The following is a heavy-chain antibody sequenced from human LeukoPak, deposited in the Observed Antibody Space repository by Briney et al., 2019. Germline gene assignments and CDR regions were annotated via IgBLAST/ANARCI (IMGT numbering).Heavy chain of an antibody. D-gene: IGHD3-10*01. CDR2: ISYDGSNK. CDR1: GFTFSSYA. J-gene: IGHJ4*02. V-gene: IGHV3-30*04. Sequence: GGSLRLSCAASGFTFSSYAMRWVRQAPGKGLEWVAVISYDGSNKYYADSVKGRFTISRDNSKNTLYLQMNSLRAEDTAVYYCARDDTMVRGVINNYFDYWGQGTLVTVSS. CDR3: ARDDTMVRGVINNYFDY.